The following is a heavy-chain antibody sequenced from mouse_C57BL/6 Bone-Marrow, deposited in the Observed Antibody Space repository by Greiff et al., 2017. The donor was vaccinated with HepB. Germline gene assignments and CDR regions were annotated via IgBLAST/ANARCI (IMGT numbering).Heavy chain of an antibody. CDR2: INYDGSCT. J-gene: IGHJ4*01. CDR1: GFTFSDYY. D-gene: IGHD1-1*01. CDR3: ARGRNSSCDAMDY. Sequence: EVQLEESEGGLVQPGSSMKLSCTASGFTFSDYYMAWVRQAPEKGLEWVANINYDGSCTYYLDSLKSRFIISRDNAKNILCLQMSSLKSEDTATYYCARGRNSSCDAMDYWGQGTSVTVSS. V-gene: IGHV5-16*01.